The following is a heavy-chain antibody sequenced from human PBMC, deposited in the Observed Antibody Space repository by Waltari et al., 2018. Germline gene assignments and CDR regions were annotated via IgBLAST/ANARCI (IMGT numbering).Heavy chain of an antibody. V-gene: IGHV2-5*02. D-gene: IGHD3-10*01. Sequence: QITLKESGPTLVKPTQTLTLPCPVPGFSLSTSGEAVAWLSQPPGKALEWLALIYWDGDMRYRPSFSDRLSITKDASENQAVLTMTNMDPVDTATYYCAHSLQLNSPTGYFDFWGHGTLVTVSS. CDR1: GFSLSTSGEA. CDR3: AHSLQLNSPTGYFDF. CDR2: IYWDGDM. J-gene: IGHJ4*01.